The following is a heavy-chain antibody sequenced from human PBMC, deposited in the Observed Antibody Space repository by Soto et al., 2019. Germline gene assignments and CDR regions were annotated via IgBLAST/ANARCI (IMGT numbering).Heavy chain of an antibody. V-gene: IGHV4-31*03. CDR2: IYVTGAV. CDR3: ARLRIATNNYKWFDP. Sequence: PSETLSLTRSDSGVALNSGNYYWSWIRQVPGKGLEWIGHIYVTGAVDYNPSLRDRITISQDTSERQFSLNLRLVTAADTAVYYCARLRIATNNYKWFDPWGQGTLVTVSS. CDR1: GVALNSGNYY. D-gene: IGHD2-21*01. J-gene: IGHJ5*02.